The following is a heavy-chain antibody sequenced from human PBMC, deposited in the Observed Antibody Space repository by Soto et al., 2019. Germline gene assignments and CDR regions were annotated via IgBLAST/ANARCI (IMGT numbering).Heavy chain of an antibody. CDR2: ISHSGST. CDR3: ARDPMI. J-gene: IGHJ4*02. CDR1: GGSISSGGYS. D-gene: IGHD3-22*01. V-gene: IGHV4-30-2*01. Sequence: SETLSLTCAVSGGSISSGGYSWSWIRQPPGKGLEWIGYISHSGSTYYNPSLKSRVTISVDRSKNQFSLKLSSVTAADTAVYYCARDPMIWGQGTLVTVS.